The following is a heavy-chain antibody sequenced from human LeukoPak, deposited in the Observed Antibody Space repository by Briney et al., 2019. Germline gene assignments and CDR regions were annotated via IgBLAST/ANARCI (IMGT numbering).Heavy chain of an antibody. J-gene: IGHJ4*02. V-gene: IGHV1-2*02. CDR1: GDTFTGYY. D-gene: IGHD5-18*01. CDR3: ARDLPSFGYSYGGGY. CDR2: INPNSGGT. Sequence: ASLKVSCKASGDTFTGYYMHWVRQAPGQGLEWMGWINPNSGGTNYAQKFQGGVTMTRETSNSTAYMEMSRLRSDDTAVYYCARDLPSFGYSYGGGYWGQGTLVTVSS.